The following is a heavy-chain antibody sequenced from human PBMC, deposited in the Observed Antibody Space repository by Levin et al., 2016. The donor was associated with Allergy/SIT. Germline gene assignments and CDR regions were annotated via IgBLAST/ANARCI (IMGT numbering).Heavy chain of an antibody. J-gene: IGHJ6*02. CDR3: ARDKGLRVRGAIERNYYGMDV. Sequence: SETLSLTCTVSGGSISGYYWTWIRQPPGKGLEWIGYIYYSGSTKYSPSLKSRVTISVDTSKNQFSLKLSSVTAADTAVYYCARDKGLRVRGAIERNYYGMDVWGQGTTVTVSS. D-gene: IGHD3-10*01. V-gene: IGHV4-59*01. CDR2: IYYSGST. CDR1: GGSISGYY.